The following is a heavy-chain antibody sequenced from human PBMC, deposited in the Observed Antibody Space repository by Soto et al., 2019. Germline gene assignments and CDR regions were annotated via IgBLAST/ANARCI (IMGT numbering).Heavy chain of an antibody. CDR2: LYSGGSS. CDR3: ARLGYFEDSGYSYFDS. D-gene: IGHD3-22*01. CDR1: GFIVSRSY. J-gene: IGHJ5*01. V-gene: IGHV3-53*01. Sequence: EVQLVESGGGLVRPGGSLRLSCGVSGFIVSRSYMTWVRQAPGKGLEWVSSLYSGGSSYYSDSVKGQFTISRDNSENTLSLQMNSLRAEDTAVYYCARLGYFEDSGYSYFDSWGHGTLVTVSS.